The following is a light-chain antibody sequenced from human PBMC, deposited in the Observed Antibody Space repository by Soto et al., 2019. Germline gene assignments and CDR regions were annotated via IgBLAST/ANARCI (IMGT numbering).Light chain of an antibody. V-gene: IGLV2-14*01. J-gene: IGLJ2*01. CDR1: SSDVGGYNY. CDR2: DVS. Sequence: QSALTQPASVSGSPGQSITISCTGTSSDVGGYNYVSWYQKYPGKAPKLMIYDVSTRPSGVSNRFSGSKSGNTASLTISGLQAEDEADYYCSSYTSSSTLVFGGGTKVTVL. CDR3: SSYTSSSTLV.